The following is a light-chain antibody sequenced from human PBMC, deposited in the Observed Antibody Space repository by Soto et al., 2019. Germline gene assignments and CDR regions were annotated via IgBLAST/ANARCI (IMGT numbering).Light chain of an antibody. CDR1: QSVSSGY. CDR2: GAS. V-gene: IGKV3-20*01. J-gene: IGKJ2*01. CDR3: QQYGGSPPYT. Sequence: EIVLTQSPGTLSLSPGERATLSCRASQSVSSGYLAWYQQISGQAPRLLIYGASSRATGIPDRFSGSGSGTDFTLTISRLEPEDFAVYYCQQYGGSPPYTFGQGTKLEIK.